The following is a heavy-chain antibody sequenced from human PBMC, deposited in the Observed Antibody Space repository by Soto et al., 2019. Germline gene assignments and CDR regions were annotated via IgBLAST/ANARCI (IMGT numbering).Heavy chain of an antibody. Sequence: PSQSLALTCAISGYSFSINTSACDLVRWSRSRVLEWLGRTYYRSNWRHDYSVSVKSLITVNPDTSKNHFSLQLNSVTPDDTAVYYCERGVDGSGFELWGQGTMVTVSS. CDR3: ERGVDGSGFEL. V-gene: IGHV6-1*01. J-gene: IGHJ4*02. CDR2: TYYRSNWRH. CDR1: GYSFSINTSA. D-gene: IGHD2-15*01.